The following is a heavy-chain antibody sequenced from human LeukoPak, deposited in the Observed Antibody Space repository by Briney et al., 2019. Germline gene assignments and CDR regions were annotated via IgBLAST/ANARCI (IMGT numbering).Heavy chain of an antibody. D-gene: IGHD6-13*01. J-gene: IGHJ3*02. CDR1: GFTSSSYS. CDR3: ARVPIFSSSYAFDI. Sequence: PGGSLRLSCAASGFTSSSYSMNWVRQAPGKGLEWVSYISSSSSTIYYADSVKGRFTISRDNAKNSLYLQMNSLRAEDTAVYYCARVPIFSSSYAFDIWGQGTMVTVSS. V-gene: IGHV3-48*04. CDR2: ISSSSSTI.